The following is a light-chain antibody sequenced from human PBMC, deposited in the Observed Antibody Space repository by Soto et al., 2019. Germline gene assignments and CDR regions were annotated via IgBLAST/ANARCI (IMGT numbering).Light chain of an antibody. CDR2: KAS. CDR1: QTISSW. V-gene: IGKV1-5*03. J-gene: IGKJ5*01. CDR3: QQYNSYST. Sequence: DIQMTQSKSSLSASQGDRVTITCRASQTISSWLAWYQQKPGKAPKLLIYKASSLESGVPSRFSGSGSGTEFTLTISSLQPDDFATYYCQQYNSYSTFGQGARLEI.